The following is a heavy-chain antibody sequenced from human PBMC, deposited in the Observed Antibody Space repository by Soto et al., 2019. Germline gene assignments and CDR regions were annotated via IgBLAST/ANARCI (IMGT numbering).Heavy chain of an antibody. V-gene: IGHV1-2*04. CDR3: ARVPRGVYYGMDV. J-gene: IGHJ6*02. CDR1: GYTFTDYY. D-gene: IGHD3-10*01. CDR2: INPNSGTT. Sequence: QVQLVQSGAEVKKPGASVKVSCKASGYTFTDYYMHWVRQAPGQRLEWMGWINPNSGTTNYAQKFKGSLTMTRDSSITTVYMEVSRLRSDDTAVYYCARVPRGVYYGMDVWGPGTTVTVSS.